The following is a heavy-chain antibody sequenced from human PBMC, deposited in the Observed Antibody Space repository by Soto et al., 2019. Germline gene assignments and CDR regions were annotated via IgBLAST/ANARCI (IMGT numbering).Heavy chain of an antibody. J-gene: IGHJ6*03. CDR3: AGAGFETSKQTVLYYYYYIDV. CDR1: GYTFTSYY. CDR2: INPSGGST. V-gene: IGHV1-46*03. D-gene: IGHD2-2*01. Sequence: ASVKVSCKASGYTFTSYYMHWVRQAPGQGLEWMGIINPSGGSTSYAQKLQGRVTMTRDTSTSTVYMELSSLRSEDTAEYYCAGAGFETSKQTVLYYYYYIDVWGKGTTVTVSS.